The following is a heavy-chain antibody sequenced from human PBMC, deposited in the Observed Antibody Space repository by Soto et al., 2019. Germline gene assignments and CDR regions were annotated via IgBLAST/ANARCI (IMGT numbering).Heavy chain of an antibody. CDR3: APGPQYFWSGSAVFHGMAV. CDR2: ISPILGTA. Sequence: ALVQVSCKAAGGSVSGYGISWVRQAPGQGLEWRGGISPILGTATYAQKFQGRVTLPADASTSTAYMELSSLRSANPPGYYCAPGPQYFWSGSAVFHGMAVWGQGTTVTVSS. V-gene: IGHV1-69*01. CDR1: GGSVSGYG. J-gene: IGHJ6*01. D-gene: IGHD3-3*01.